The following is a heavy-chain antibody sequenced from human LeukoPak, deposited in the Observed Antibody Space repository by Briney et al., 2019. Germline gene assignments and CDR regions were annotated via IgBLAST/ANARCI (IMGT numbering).Heavy chain of an antibody. CDR2: ISGSGPGI. V-gene: IGHV3-48*03. J-gene: IGHJ5*02. CDR3: ARVYYDSSGYHNWFDT. D-gene: IGHD3-22*01. Sequence: GGSLRLSCAASGFTCSNYEMNWVRQAPRQDLEWVSYISGSGPGIYYADSVKGRFTISRDNAKNSLYLQMNSLRAEDTAVYYCARVYYDSSGYHNWFDTWGQGTLVTVSS. CDR1: GFTCSNYE.